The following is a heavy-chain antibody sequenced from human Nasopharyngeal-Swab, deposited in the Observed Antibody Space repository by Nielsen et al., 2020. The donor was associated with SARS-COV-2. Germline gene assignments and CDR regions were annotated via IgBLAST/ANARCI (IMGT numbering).Heavy chain of an antibody. Sequence: GGSLRLSCAASGFTFDDYAMHWVRQAPGKGLEWVSGISWNSGSIGYADSVKGRFTISRDNAKNSLFLQMNSLRAEDTAVYYCARGLRGRTDFDYWGQGTLVTVSS. CDR1: GFTFDDYA. V-gene: IGHV3-9*01. CDR2: ISWNSGSI. D-gene: IGHD3/OR15-3a*01. J-gene: IGHJ4*02. CDR3: ARGLRGRTDFDY.